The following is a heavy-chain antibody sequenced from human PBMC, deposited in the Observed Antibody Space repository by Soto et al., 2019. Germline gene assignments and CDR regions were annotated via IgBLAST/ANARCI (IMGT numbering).Heavy chain of an antibody. CDR1: GASITGSSY. Sequence: SETLSLTCTVSGASITGSSYWSWIRQPAGKGLEWIGRFSLSGTTSYNPSLRSRVTMSADVSKNQFSLRLTSVTAADTALYYCARGMTPPGAPAWYYFDSWGQGTLVTVSS. CDR3: ARGMTPPGAPAWYYFDS. J-gene: IGHJ4*02. CDR2: FSLSGTT. D-gene: IGHD2-8*02. V-gene: IGHV4-4*07.